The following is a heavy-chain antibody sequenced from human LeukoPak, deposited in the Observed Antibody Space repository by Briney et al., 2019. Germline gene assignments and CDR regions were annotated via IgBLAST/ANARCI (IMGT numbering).Heavy chain of an antibody. J-gene: IGHJ2*01. CDR1: GYTFTSYG. CDR3: ARSPANWGLDSSDDWYFDL. D-gene: IGHD7-27*01. V-gene: IGHV1-18*01. Sequence: GASVKVSCKASGYTFTSYGISWVRQAPGQGLEWMGWISAYNGNTNYAQKLQGRVTMTTDTSTSTAYMELRSLRSDDTAVYYCARSPANWGLDSSDDWYFDLWGRGTLVTVSS. CDR2: ISAYNGNT.